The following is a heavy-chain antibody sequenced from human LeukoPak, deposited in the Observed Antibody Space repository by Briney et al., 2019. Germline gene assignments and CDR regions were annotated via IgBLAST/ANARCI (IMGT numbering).Heavy chain of an antibody. V-gene: IGHV1-3*03. D-gene: IGHD3-10*01. CDR2: INAGNGNT. CDR1: GYTFTSYA. Sequence: ASVKVSCKASGYTFTSYAMHWVRQAPGQRLEWMGWINAGNGNTKYSQEFQGRVTITRDTSASTAYMELSSLRSEDMAVYYCARSEIYGSGSYYNGIDYWGQGTLVTVSS. CDR3: ARSEIYGSGSYYNGIDY. J-gene: IGHJ4*02.